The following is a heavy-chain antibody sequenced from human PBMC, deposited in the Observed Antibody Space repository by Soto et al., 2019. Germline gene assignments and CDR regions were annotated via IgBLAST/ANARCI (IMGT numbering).Heavy chain of an antibody. CDR1: GGTFSSYA. CDR2: IIPTFGTA. CDR3: ARVPYGDYGTNWFDP. D-gene: IGHD4-17*01. Sequence: ASLKVSCKASGGTFSSYAISWVRQAPGQGLEWMGGIIPTFGTANYAQKFQGRVTITADESTSTAYMELSSLRSEDTAVYYCARVPYGDYGTNWFDPWGQGTLVTVSS. V-gene: IGHV1-69*13. J-gene: IGHJ5*02.